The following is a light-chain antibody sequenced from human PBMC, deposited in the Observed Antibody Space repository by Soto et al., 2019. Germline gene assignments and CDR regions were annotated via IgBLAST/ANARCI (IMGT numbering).Light chain of an antibody. CDR1: QTVYNY. V-gene: IGKV3-11*01. CDR2: DAS. J-gene: IGKJ5*01. CDR3: QQYGSSIT. Sequence: IVLTQSPATLSLSPGERGTLSFRASQTVYNYLAWYQQRPGQAPRLLIYDASERATGIPARFSGSGSGTDFTLTISSLEPEDFAVYFCQQYGSSITFGQGTRLEIK.